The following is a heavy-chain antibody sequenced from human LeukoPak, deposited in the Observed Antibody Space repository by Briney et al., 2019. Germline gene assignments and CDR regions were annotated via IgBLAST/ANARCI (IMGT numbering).Heavy chain of an antibody. D-gene: IGHD6-13*01. V-gene: IGHV4-38-2*02. Sequence: PSETLSLTCTVSGYSISSAYYWGWIRQPPGKGLEWIGSIYHSGSTYYNPSLKSRVTISVDTSKNQFSLKLSSVTAADTAVYYCARRGPMGYSSSWYVFSFDYWGQGTLVTVSS. J-gene: IGHJ4*02. CDR2: IYHSGST. CDR3: ARRGPMGYSSSWYVFSFDY. CDR1: GYSISSAYY.